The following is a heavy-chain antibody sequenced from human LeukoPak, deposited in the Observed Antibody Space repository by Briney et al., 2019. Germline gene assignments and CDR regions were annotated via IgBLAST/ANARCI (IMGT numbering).Heavy chain of an antibody. J-gene: IGHJ4*02. CDR3: ARETKVGYFDD. V-gene: IGHV4-34*01. D-gene: IGHD4-23*01. CDR1: GGSFSGYY. Sequence: SETLSLTCAVYGGSFSGYYWSWMRQPPGKGLEWIGAINHSGSTNYNPSLKSRVTISVDTSKNQFSLKLSSVTAADTAVYYCARETKVGYFDDWGQGTLGTVSS. CDR2: INHSGST.